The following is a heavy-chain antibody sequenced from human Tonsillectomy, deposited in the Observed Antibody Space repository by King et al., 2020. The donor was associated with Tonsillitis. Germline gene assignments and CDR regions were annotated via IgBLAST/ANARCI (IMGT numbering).Heavy chain of an antibody. J-gene: IGHJ6*03. Sequence: QLQESGPGLVKPSETLSLTCTVSGGSISSYHWSWIRQPPGKGLEWIGYIYYSGSTNYNPSLKSRVTISVDTSKNQFSLQLSSVTAADTAVYYCARLISSWYGNYYYYMDVWGKGTTVTVSS. CDR3: ARLISSWYGNYYYYMDV. D-gene: IGHD6-13*01. V-gene: IGHV4-59*08. CDR2: IYYSGST. CDR1: GGSISSYH.